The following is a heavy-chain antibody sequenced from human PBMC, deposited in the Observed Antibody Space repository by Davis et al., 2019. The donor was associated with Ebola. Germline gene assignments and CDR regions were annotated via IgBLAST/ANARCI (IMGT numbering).Heavy chain of an antibody. V-gene: IGHV3-15*01. CDR1: GFTFNNAW. CDR2: VKSKIDGGTT. CDR3: TAGMYSISSRFDY. Sequence: GESLKISCVASGFTFNNAWMSWVRQAPGKGLEWVGRVKSKIDGGTTDYAAPVKGRFIISRDDSRNTLYLEMSGLKTEDTAVYHCTAGMYSISSRFDYWGQGTLVTVSS. D-gene: IGHD6-6*01. J-gene: IGHJ4*02.